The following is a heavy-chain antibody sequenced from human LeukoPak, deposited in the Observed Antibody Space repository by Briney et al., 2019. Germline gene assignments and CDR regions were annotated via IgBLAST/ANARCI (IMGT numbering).Heavy chain of an antibody. J-gene: IGHJ5*02. D-gene: IGHD3-16*02. CDR1: GFTFSSYE. CDR3: AKSPSSYDYVWGSYRPYNWFDP. V-gene: IGHV3-48*03. CDR2: ISSSGSTK. Sequence: GGSLRLSCAASGFTFSSYEMNWVRQAPGKGLEWVSYISSSGSTKYYADSVKGRFTISRDNAKNSLYLQMNSLRAEDTAVYYCAKSPSSYDYVWGSYRPYNWFDPWGQGTLVTVSS.